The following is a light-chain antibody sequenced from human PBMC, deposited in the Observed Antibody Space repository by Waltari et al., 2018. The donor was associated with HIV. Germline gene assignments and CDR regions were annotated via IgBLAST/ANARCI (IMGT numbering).Light chain of an antibody. CDR3: ASWDDRVNGAV. J-gene: IGLJ7*01. V-gene: IGLV1-44*01. Sequence: QSVLTQPPSASGTPGRGVTISCSGTRSSIGSNTVSWYQHLPGMAPRLLSYSEDQRPSGVPERFSGSKSGASASLAISWLHSEDEGDYYCASWDDRVNGAVFGGGTQLTVL. CDR1: RSSIGSNT. CDR2: SED.